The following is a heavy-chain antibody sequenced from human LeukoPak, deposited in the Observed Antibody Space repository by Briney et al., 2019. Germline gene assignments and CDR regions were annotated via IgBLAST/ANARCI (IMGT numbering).Heavy chain of an antibody. V-gene: IGHV3-23*01. CDR1: GFTFSSYA. Sequence: GASPRLSCAASGFTFSSYAMSWVRQAPGKGLEWVSAISGSGGSTYYADSVKGRFTISRDNSKNTLYLQMNSLRAEDTAVYYCAKDRGFGEFLGYDPWGQGTLVTVSS. D-gene: IGHD3-10*01. CDR2: ISGSGGST. J-gene: IGHJ5*02. CDR3: AKDRGFGEFLGYDP.